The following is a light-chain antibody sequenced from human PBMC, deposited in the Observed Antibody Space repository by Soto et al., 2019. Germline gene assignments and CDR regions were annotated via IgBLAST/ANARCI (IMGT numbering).Light chain of an antibody. CDR1: QSISSW. CDR3: QQFNSYSPGA. CDR2: DAS. J-gene: IGKJ1*01. Sequence: DIQMTQSPSTLSASVLDRVTLTCRASQSISSWLAWYQQKPGKAPKLLIYDASSLESGVPSRFSGSGSGTEFTLTISSLQPDDFATYYCQQFNSYSPGACGKGTTVDIK. V-gene: IGKV1-5*01.